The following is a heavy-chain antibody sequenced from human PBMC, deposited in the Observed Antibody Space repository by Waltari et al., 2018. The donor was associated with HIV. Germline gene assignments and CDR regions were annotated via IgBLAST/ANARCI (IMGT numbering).Heavy chain of an antibody. J-gene: IGHJ5*02. CDR1: GDSISSSSYY. CDR3: ARRAVVVTAKGPFDP. CDR2: ISYIVST. Sequence: QLQLQESGPGLVKPSETLSLTCTVSGDSISSSSYYWGWIRQPPGKGLEWIGGISYIVSTDYNPSLKSRVTISVDTSKNQFSLKLSSVTAADTAVYYCARRAVVVTAKGPFDPWGQGTLVTVSS. D-gene: IGHD2-21*02. V-gene: IGHV4-39*01.